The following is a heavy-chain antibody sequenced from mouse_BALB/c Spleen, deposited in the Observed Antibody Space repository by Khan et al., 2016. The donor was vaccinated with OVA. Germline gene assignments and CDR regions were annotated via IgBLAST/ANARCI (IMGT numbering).Heavy chain of an antibody. CDR2: MIYTGYN. CDR1: GDSITSGY. J-gene: IGHJ3*01. CDR3: ARSTYRYAFAY. V-gene: IGHV3-8*02. Sequence: EVQLQESGPSLVKPSQTLSLTCSVTGDSITSGYWSWIRKFPGNKLEYMGYMIYTGYNDYKPSLKSRLAITRHTSKNQYYLQLNSVTTEDTATYDCARSTYRYAFAYWGQGTLVTVSA. D-gene: IGHD2-14*01.